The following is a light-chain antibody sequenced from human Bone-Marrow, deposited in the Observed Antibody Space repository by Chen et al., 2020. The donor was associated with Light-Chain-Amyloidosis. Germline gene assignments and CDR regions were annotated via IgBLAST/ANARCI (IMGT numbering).Light chain of an antibody. CDR1: DLPTKY. V-gene: IGLV3-25*03. CDR2: RDT. J-gene: IGLJ2*01. Sequence: SSELPNTHSESVTQGQTARNTCSGDDLPTKYAYWYQQKPGQAPVLVIHRDTERPSGISERFSGSSTWTTATLTISVVQAEDVADYHCQSSDSSGTYEVIFGGGTNRTVL. CDR3: QSSDSSGTYEVI.